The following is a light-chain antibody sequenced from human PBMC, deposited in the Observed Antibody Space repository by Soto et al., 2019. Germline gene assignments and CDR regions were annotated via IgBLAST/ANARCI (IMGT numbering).Light chain of an antibody. Sequence: EIVLTQSPATLPLSPGERATLSCRASQSISRSYLAWYQQKPGQAPMLLIYGASTRATGLPARFSGSGSGTDFTLTISRLEPEDFAVYYCQQYGSSGTFGQGTKVDIK. V-gene: IGKV3-20*01. CDR3: QQYGSSGT. CDR2: GAS. J-gene: IGKJ1*01. CDR1: QSISRSY.